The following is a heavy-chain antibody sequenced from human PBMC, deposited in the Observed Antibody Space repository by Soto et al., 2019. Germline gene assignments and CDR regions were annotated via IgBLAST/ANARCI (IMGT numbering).Heavy chain of an antibody. J-gene: IGHJ4*02. V-gene: IGHV3-23*01. CDR3: AKHSGDYYFVC. CDR2: ISTGGGDT. D-gene: IGHD1-26*01. Sequence: EVQLLESGGGLVQPGESLRLSCAASGFTFSRYAVSWVRQAPGKGLEWVSAISTGGGDTFYADSVKGRFTISRDNSKDTLYMQMNSLRAEDAAVYYCAKHSGDYYFVCWGQGTLVTVSS. CDR1: GFTFSRYA.